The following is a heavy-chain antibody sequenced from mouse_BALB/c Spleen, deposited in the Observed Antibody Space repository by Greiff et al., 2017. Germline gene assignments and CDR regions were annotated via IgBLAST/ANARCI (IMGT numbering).Heavy chain of an antibody. CDR1: GYAFTNYW. V-gene: IGHV1-63*01. CDR2: IYPGSGNT. J-gene: IGHJ3*01. D-gene: IGHD2-1*01. CDR3: ARRGYYGNGIAY. Sequence: QVQLQQSGAELVRPGTSVKISCKASGYAFTNYWLGWVKQRPGHGLEWIGDIYPGSGNTYYNEKFKGKATLTADKSSSTAYMQLSSLTSEDSAVYFCARRGYYGNGIAYWGQGTLVTVSA.